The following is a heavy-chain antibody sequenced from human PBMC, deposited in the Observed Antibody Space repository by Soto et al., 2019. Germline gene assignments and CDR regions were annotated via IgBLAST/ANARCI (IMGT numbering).Heavy chain of an antibody. D-gene: IGHD4-17*01. Sequence: QVQLQESGPGLVKPSETLSLTCTVSGGSISGGGYYWSWIRQPPGKRLEWIGYTYDSGSTYYNPSLKSRISISVDTSKNQFSLRLTSVTAADTAVYYCAREIIPLTTDWYFDLWGRGTLVTVSS. V-gene: IGHV4-30-4*01. CDR1: GGSISGGGYY. CDR2: TYDSGST. J-gene: IGHJ2*01. CDR3: AREIIPLTTDWYFDL.